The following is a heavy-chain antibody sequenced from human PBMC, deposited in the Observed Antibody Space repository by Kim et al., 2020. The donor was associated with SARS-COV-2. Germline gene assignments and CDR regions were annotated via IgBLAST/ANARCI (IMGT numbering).Heavy chain of an antibody. D-gene: IGHD6-19*01. Sequence: SETLSLTCAVSGGSISSSNWWSWVRQPPGKGLEWIGETYHSGSTNYNPSLKSRVTISVDKSKNQFSLKLSSVTAADTAVYYCARTNSSGWYGSYYYGMDVWGQGSTVTVSS. CDR3: ARTNSSGWYGSYYYGMDV. J-gene: IGHJ6*02. CDR2: TYHSGST. V-gene: IGHV4-4*02. CDR1: GGSISSSNW.